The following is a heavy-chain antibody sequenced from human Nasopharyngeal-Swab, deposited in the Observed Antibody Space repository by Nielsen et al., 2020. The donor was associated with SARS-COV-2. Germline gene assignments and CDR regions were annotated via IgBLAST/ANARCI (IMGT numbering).Heavy chain of an antibody. Sequence: WIRQPPGKALEWVSYISDSSSIIYYTNSVKGRFTVSRGNAKNSLYLQMNSLRAEDTAVYYCARTEHGGSYYYGMDVWGQGTTVTVSS. J-gene: IGHJ6*02. CDR2: ISDSSSII. CDR3: ARTEHGGSYYYGMDV. V-gene: IGHV3-48*04. D-gene: IGHD1/OR15-1a*01.